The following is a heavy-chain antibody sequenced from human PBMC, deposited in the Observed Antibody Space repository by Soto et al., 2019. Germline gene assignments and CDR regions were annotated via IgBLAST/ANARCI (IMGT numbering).Heavy chain of an antibody. CDR2: ISISGGST. J-gene: IGHJ4*02. CDR1: GFTFSNYA. CDR3: AKDAGSVCSGGSCYFQALDS. V-gene: IGHV3-23*01. D-gene: IGHD2-15*01. Sequence: GGSLRLSCAASGFTFSNYAMSWVSQAPGKGLEWVSGISISGGSTYYADSVKGRFTISRDNSKNTLYVQMNSLRVDDTAVYYCAKDAGSVCSGGSCYFQALDSWGQGTLVTVSS.